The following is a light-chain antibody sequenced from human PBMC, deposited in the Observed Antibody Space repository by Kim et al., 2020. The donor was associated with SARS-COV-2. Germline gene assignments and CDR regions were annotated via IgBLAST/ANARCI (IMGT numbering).Light chain of an antibody. V-gene: IGLV3-1*01. CDR3: QAWDSSTRVV. CDR2: QDS. J-gene: IGLJ2*01. Sequence: VSPGQTASITCPGDKLGDKYACWYQQKPGKSPVLVIYQDSKRPSGIPERFSGSNSGNTATLTISGTQAMDEADYYCQAWDSSTRVVFGGGTQLTVL. CDR1: KLGDKY.